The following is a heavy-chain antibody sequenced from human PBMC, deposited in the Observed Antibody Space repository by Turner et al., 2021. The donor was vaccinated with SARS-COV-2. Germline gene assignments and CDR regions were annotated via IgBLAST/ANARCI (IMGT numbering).Heavy chain of an antibody. Sequence: QLQLQASGPGLVKPSETLSLTCTVSGGSISSSSYYWGWIRQPPGKGLEWIGTGYYGGSTYYNPSLKSRVTISVDTSKNQFSLKLSYVTAADTAVYYCARLPYYYDSSGPIDYWGQGTLVTVSS. D-gene: IGHD3-22*01. J-gene: IGHJ4*02. CDR3: ARLPYYYDSSGPIDY. CDR2: GYYGGST. CDR1: GGSISSSSYY. V-gene: IGHV4-39*01.